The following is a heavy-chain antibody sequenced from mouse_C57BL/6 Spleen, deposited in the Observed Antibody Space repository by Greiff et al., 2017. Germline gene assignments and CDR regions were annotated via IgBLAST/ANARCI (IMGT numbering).Heavy chain of an antibody. D-gene: IGHD2-2*01. V-gene: IGHV1-22*01. J-gene: IGHJ3*01. CDR1: GYTFTDYN. CDR2: INPNNGGT. CDR3: VLYYGYVGFAY. Sequence: VQLKQSGPELVKPGASVKMSCKASGYTFTDYNMHWVKQSHGKSLEWIGYINPNNGGTSYNQKFKGKATLTVNKSSSTAYMELRSLTSEDSAVYYCVLYYGYVGFAYWGQGTLVTVSA.